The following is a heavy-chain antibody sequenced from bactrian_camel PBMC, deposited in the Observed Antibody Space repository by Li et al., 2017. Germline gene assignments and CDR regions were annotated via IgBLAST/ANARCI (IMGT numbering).Heavy chain of an antibody. D-gene: IGHD3*01. Sequence: QLVESGGGSVQVGGSLRLSCVASGDTIGRYCMGWFRQIPDKEREGVAGIESDGSTSYADSVKGRFTVSQDSAKNILYLQMHSLKPEDTAMYYCAFPPVPCLSERQALEALTMENEYNYPGQGTQVT. CDR1: GDTIGRYC. CDR3: AFPPVPCLSERQALEALTMENEYNY. V-gene: IGHV3S55*01. CDR2: IESDGST. J-gene: IGHJ4*01.